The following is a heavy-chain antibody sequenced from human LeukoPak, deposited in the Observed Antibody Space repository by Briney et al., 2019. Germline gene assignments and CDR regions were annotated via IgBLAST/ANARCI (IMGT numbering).Heavy chain of an antibody. Sequence: PGGSLRLSCAASGSTFDDYAMHWVRQAPGKGLEWVSGISWNSGSIGYADSVKGRFTISRDNAKNSLYLQMNSLRAEDTAVYYCAKEISGIAAAGTDGMDVWGQGTTVTVSS. J-gene: IGHJ6*02. CDR1: GSTFDDYA. V-gene: IGHV3-9*01. CDR3: AKEISGIAAAGTDGMDV. D-gene: IGHD6-13*01. CDR2: ISWNSGSI.